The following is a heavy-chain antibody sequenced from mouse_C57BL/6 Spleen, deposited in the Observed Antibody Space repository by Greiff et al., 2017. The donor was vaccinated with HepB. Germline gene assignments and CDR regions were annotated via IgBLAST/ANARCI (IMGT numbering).Heavy chain of an antibody. Sequence: EVQRVESGGGLVKPGGSLKLSCAASGFTFSDYGMHWVRQAPEKGLEWVAYISSGSSTIYYADTVKGRFTISRDNAKNTLFLQMTSLRSEDTAMYYCARPHGYYPYAMDYWGQGTSVTVSS. CDR2: ISSGSSTI. CDR1: GFTFSDYG. CDR3: ARPHGYYPYAMDY. V-gene: IGHV5-17*01. J-gene: IGHJ4*01. D-gene: IGHD2-3*01.